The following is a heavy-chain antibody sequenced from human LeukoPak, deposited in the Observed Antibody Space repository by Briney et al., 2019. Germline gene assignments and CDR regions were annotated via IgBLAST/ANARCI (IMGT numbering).Heavy chain of an antibody. Sequence: SETLSLTCTVSGGSISSSTYYWGWIRQPPGKGLEWIASTHYSGSTYYNPSLKSRVTVSVDTSKNQFSLNLSSVTAADTAVYYCARFRGDGSCYYYDYWGQGTLVTVSS. CDR2: THYSGST. CDR3: ARFRGDGSCYYYDY. D-gene: IGHD3-22*01. V-gene: IGHV4-39*01. J-gene: IGHJ4*02. CDR1: GGSISSSTYY.